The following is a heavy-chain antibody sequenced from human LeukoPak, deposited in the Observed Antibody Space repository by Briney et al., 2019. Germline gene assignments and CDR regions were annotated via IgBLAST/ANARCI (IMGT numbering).Heavy chain of an antibody. V-gene: IGHV4-31*03. J-gene: IGHJ6*02. Sequence: SETLSLTCTVSGGPISSGGYYWSWIRQHPGKGLEWIGYIYYSGSTYYNPSLKSRVTISVDTSKNQFSLKLSSVTAADTAVYYCARDCRLYSSSRHYYYYGMDVWGQGTTVTVSS. D-gene: IGHD6-6*01. CDR3: ARDCRLYSSSRHYYYYGMDV. CDR2: IYYSGST. CDR1: GGPISSGGYY.